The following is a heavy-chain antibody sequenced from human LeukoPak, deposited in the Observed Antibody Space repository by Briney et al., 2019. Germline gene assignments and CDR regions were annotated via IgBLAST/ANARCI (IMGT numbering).Heavy chain of an antibody. Sequence: SETLSLTCSVSGGSISSYYWSWMRQSPGKGLEWIGYFDHSGSPNYNPSLKSRVSMSVDTSKDQFSLELSSVTAADTAVYYCARRRYSYGLGYFQHWGQGTLVTVSS. D-gene: IGHD5-18*01. CDR3: ARRRYSYGLGYFQH. J-gene: IGHJ1*01. V-gene: IGHV4-59*01. CDR2: FDHSGSP. CDR1: GGSISSYY.